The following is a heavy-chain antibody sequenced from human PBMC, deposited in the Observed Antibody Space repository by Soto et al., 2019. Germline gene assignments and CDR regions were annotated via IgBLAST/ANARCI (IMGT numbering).Heavy chain of an antibody. CDR1: GGSISSSSYY. D-gene: IGHD2-15*01. J-gene: IGHJ5*02. Sequence: SETLSLTCTVSGGSISSSSYYWGWIRQPPGKGLEWIGSIYYSGSTYYNPSLKSRVTISVDTSKNQFSMKLSSVTAADTAVYYCARHERIGYWFDTWGQGTLVT. CDR3: ARHERIGYWFDT. CDR2: IYYSGST. V-gene: IGHV4-39*01.